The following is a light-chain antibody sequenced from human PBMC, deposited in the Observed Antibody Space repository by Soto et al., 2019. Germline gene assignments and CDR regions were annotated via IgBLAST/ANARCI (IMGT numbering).Light chain of an antibody. CDR1: SSDVGGYNY. J-gene: IGLJ1*01. V-gene: IGLV2-14*01. Sequence: QSVLTQPASVSGSPGQSITISCTGTSSDVGGYNYVSWYQQHPGKAPKLIIFDVSARPSGVSNRFSASKSGNTASLTISGLQAEDEADYYCSSYTSSTTEVFGTGTKLTVL. CDR3: SSYTSSTTEV. CDR2: DVS.